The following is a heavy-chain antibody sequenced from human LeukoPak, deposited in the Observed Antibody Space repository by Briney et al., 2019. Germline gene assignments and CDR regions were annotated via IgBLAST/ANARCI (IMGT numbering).Heavy chain of an antibody. Sequence: GGSLRLSCAASGFTFSDSYMSWIRQAPGKGLEYISYISSSGSTVYYADSVKGRFTLSRDNAKNSLSLEMNSLRAEDTAVYYCARGKYSFDYWGQGTLVTVSS. CDR3: ARGKYSFDY. J-gene: IGHJ4*02. CDR1: GFTFSDSY. V-gene: IGHV3-11*01. CDR2: ISSSGSTV.